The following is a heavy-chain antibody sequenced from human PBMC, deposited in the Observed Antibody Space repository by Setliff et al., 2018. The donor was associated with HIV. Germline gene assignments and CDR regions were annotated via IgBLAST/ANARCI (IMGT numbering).Heavy chain of an antibody. V-gene: IGHV4-61*09. Sequence: SETLSLTCDVSGDSFTTTSHSWVWLRQPAGRGLEWIGHVYSRGNTDYNPSLASRVSILMSTSEIQFSLTLNSVTAADTAKYYCARGRLMGSSVLFFDFWGQGILVTVSS. CDR1: GDSFTTTSHS. CDR3: ARGRLMGSSVLFFDF. CDR2: VYSRGNT. D-gene: IGHD2-21*01. J-gene: IGHJ4*02.